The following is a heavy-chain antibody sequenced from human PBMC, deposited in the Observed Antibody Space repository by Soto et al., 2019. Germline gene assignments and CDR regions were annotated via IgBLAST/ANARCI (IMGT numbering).Heavy chain of an antibody. V-gene: IGHV4-31*03. J-gene: IGHJ4*02. CDR2: IYYSGST. Sequence: QVQLQESGPGLVKPSQTLSLTCTVSXGSXXXXXXXXSWXRQHXGXGLEWIGYIYYSGSTYYNPSLKSRVTXXXXXXXXXXXXXXXXXXXXXXXXXXXXXXXXXXXARTLDYWGQGTLVTVSS. CDR3: XXXXXXXXXARTLDY. CDR1: XGSXXXXXXX. D-gene: IGHD1-26*01.